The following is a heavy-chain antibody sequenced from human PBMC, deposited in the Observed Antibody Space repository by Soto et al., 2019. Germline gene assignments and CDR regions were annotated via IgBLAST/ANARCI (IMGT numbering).Heavy chain of an antibody. Sequence: QVQLVQSGAEVKKPGSSVKVSCKASGGTFSSYAITWVRQAPGQGLEWMGEIIPIFDTANYAQKFQGRVTITEDESTSTAYMELSSLRSEDTAVYYCARDRGPSSGYYPYWFDPWGQGTLVTVSS. CDR2: IIPIFDTA. CDR3: ARDRGPSSGYYPYWFDP. CDR1: GGTFSSYA. V-gene: IGHV1-69*12. D-gene: IGHD3-22*01. J-gene: IGHJ5*02.